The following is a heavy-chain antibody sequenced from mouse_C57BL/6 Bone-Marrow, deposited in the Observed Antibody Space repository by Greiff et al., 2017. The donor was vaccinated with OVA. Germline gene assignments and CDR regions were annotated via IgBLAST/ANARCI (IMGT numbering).Heavy chain of an antibody. CDR1: GYTFTSYW. V-gene: IGHV1-69*01. CDR3: ARGPPGSSYWYFDV. CDR2: IDPSDSYT. D-gene: IGHD1-1*01. Sequence: QVQLQQPGAELVMPGASVKLSCKASGYTFTSYWMHWVKQRPGQGLEWIGEIDPSDSYTNYNQKFKGKSTLTVDKSSSTAYMQLSSLTSEDSAVYYCARGPPGSSYWYFDVWGTGTTVTVSS. J-gene: IGHJ1*03.